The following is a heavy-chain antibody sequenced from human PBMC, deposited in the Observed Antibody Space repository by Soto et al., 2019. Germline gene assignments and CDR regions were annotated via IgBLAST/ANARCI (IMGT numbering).Heavy chain of an antibody. CDR2: MSPSSGTT. CDR3: ARTIFGVATYYFDY. Sequence: QVQLVQSGAEVKKPGASVKVSCKASGYTFTSYDISWVRKATGQGLEWMGWMSPSSGTTGFVQKFQGRVTVTRDTSISTGYMEVSSLTSEDTAVYYCARTIFGVATYYFDYWGRGTLVTVAS. J-gene: IGHJ4*02. D-gene: IGHD3-3*01. V-gene: IGHV1-8*01. CDR1: GYTFTSYD.